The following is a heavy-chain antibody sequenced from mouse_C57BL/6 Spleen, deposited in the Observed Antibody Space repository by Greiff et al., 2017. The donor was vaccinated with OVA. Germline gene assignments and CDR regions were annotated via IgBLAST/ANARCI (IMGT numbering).Heavy chain of an antibody. CDR1: GYTFTSYW. V-gene: IGHV1-7*01. D-gene: IGHD2-14*01. CDR3: VNYWDDAMDY. CDR2: INPSSGYT. J-gene: IGHJ4*01. Sequence: QVQLQQSGAELAKPGASVKLSCKASGYTFTSYWMHWVKQRPGQGLEWIGYINPSSGYTKYNQKFKDKATLTADKSSSTAYMQLSSLTYEYSAVYYCVNYWDDAMDYWGQGTSVTVSS.